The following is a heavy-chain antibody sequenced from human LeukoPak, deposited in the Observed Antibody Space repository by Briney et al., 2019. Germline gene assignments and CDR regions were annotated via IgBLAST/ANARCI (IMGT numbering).Heavy chain of an antibody. Sequence: PGGSLRLSCAASGFTFSSYAMHWVRQAPGEGLEWVAVISYDGSNKYYADSVKGRFTISRDNSKNTLYLQMNSLRAEDTAVYYCARDQNSGYGFDYWGQGTLVTVSS. CDR3: ARDQNSGYGFDY. CDR1: GFTFSSYA. CDR2: ISYDGSNK. J-gene: IGHJ4*02. V-gene: IGHV3-30-3*01. D-gene: IGHD5-12*01.